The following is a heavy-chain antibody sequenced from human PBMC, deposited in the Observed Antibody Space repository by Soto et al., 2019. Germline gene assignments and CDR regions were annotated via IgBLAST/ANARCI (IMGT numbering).Heavy chain of an antibody. CDR3: IIDTTPGGGDY. CDR2: ISLKSGFT. J-gene: IGHJ4*02. V-gene: IGHV3-9*02. D-gene: IGHD2-15*01. CDR1: GFNSYDHA. Sequence: EGQLVESGGGVVQPGGSLRLSCADSGFNSYDHAMHWVRQVPGKGLEWVSGISLKSGFTGYVDSVRGRFTTTRDNAKNSLFLQMNSLKIEDTGLYYSIIDTTPGGGDYWGKGTLVTVSS.